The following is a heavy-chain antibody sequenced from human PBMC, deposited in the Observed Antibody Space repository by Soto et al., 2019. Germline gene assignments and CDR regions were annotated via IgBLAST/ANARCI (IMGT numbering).Heavy chain of an antibody. CDR1: GFTFSSYT. CDR2: ITSDGNIR. Sequence: QVQLVESGGGVVQPGGSLRLSCAASGFTFSSYTMHWVRQAPGKGLEWVAVITSDGNIRLYADSVKGRFSISRDTSKDTLYLQMSSLRPEDTAVYYCARALIPYCSRNSCRYFDYWGQGNLVTVSS. J-gene: IGHJ4*02. D-gene: IGHD2-8*01. V-gene: IGHV3-30-3*01. CDR3: ARALIPYCSRNSCRYFDY.